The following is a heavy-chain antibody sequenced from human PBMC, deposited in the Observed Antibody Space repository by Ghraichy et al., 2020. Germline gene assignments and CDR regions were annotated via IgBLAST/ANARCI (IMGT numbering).Heavy chain of an antibody. Sequence: GESLNISCATSGFTFSTYGMHWVRQAPGKGLEWVGVILYDGSNKYYADSVKGRFTISRDNSKNTLYLQMNGLTAEDTALYYCAGDYGGSSSIPFLLNWGQGTLVTVSS. D-gene: IGHD4-23*01. CDR2: ILYDGSNK. V-gene: IGHV3-33*05. J-gene: IGHJ4*02. CDR1: GFTFSTYG. CDR3: AGDYGGSSSIPFLLN.